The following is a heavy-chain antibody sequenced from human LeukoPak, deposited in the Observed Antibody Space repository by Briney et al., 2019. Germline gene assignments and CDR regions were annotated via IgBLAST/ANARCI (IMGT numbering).Heavy chain of an antibody. Sequence: ASVKVSCKASGGTFSSYAISWVRQAPGQGPEWMGGIIPIFGTANYAQKFQGRVTITADESTSTAYMELSSLRSEDTAVYYCAREGGDIVVVPAAIWGWFDPWGQGTLVTVSS. V-gene: IGHV1-69*13. CDR3: AREGGDIVVVPAAIWGWFDP. CDR2: IIPIFGTA. J-gene: IGHJ5*02. D-gene: IGHD2-2*02. CDR1: GGTFSSYA.